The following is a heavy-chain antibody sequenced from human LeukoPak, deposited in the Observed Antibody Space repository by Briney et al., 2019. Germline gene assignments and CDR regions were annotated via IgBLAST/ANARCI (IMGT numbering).Heavy chain of an antibody. J-gene: IGHJ4*02. CDR2: ISSSSSTI. CDR1: GFTFSSYS. D-gene: IGHD2/OR15-2a*01. Sequence: GGSLRLSCAASGFTFSSYSMNWVRQAPGKGLEWVSSISSSSSTIYYADSVKGRFTISRDTAKSSLYLQMNSLRAEDTAVYYCARDLLGSLDYWGQGTLVTVSS. CDR3: ARDLLGSLDY. V-gene: IGHV3-48*01.